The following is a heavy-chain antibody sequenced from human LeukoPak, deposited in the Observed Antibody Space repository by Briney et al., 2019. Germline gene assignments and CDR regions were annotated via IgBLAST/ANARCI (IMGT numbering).Heavy chain of an antibody. CDR2: ITGSGGST. V-gene: IGHV3-23*01. CDR3: TKGGVYDGLPGYYAPAC. D-gene: IGHD3-9*01. Sequence: GASLRLSCAASGFTFSNYAMSWVRQAPGKGLEWVSAITGSGGSTWYADSVKGHFTISRDNSKNTLYLQMNSLGAEDTAVYYCTKGGVYDGLPGYYAPACGGQGTLVTVSS. J-gene: IGHJ4*02. CDR1: GFTFSNYA.